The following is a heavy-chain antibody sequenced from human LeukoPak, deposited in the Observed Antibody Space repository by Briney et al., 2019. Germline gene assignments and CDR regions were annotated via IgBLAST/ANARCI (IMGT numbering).Heavy chain of an antibody. CDR3: ARGGYSYGYIDY. V-gene: IGHV3-74*01. Sequence: GGSLRLSCAASGFTFSSYWMHWVRQAPGKGLVWVSRINSDGSSTSYADSVKGRFTISRDNAKNTLYLQMNSLRAEDTAVYHCARGGYSYGYIDYWGQGTLVTVSS. J-gene: IGHJ4*02. D-gene: IGHD5-18*01. CDR1: GFTFSSYW. CDR2: INSDGSST.